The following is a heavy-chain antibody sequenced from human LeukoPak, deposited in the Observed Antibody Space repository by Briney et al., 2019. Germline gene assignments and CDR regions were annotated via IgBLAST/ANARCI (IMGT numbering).Heavy chain of an antibody. CDR3: ARQGRATVVMYVDD. J-gene: IGHJ6*03. CDR1: GGSISSSSDN. Sequence: SSETLSLTCSVSGGSISSSSDNWGWIRQPPGKGLEWIGSIYYTGITYYNPSLMSRVTMSVDTSKNQFSLRLTSVTAADTAMYYCARQGRATVVMYVDDWGKGTTVTVSS. V-gene: IGHV4-39*01. CDR2: IYYTGIT. D-gene: IGHD4-23*01.